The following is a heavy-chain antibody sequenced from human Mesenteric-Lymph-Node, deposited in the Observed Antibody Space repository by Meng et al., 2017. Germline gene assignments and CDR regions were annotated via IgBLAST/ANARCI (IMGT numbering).Heavy chain of an antibody. CDR3: AKIRSELAAAGINY. D-gene: IGHD6-13*01. Sequence: GESLKISCAASGFIYSSYAMSWVRQAPGKGLEWVSAISGSGGSTYYADTGKGRFTISRDNSKNTLYLQMNSLGAEDTAGYYCAKIRSELAAAGINYWGQGTLVTVSS. J-gene: IGHJ4*02. CDR1: GFIYSSYA. V-gene: IGHV3-23*01. CDR2: ISGSGGST.